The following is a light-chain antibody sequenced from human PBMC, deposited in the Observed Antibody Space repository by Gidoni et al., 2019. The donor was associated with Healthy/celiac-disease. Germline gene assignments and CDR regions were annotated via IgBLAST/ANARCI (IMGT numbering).Light chain of an antibody. J-gene: IGLJ3*02. CDR1: SFPKQY. Sequence: SYELTQPPSMSVSPGQTARLTFSGDSFPKQYAYWYQKKPGQAPVLVIYKDSERPSGIPERFSGSSSGKTVTLTISGVQAEDEADYYCQSADSSGTCWVFGGGTKLTVL. CDR3: QSADSSGTCWV. CDR2: KDS. V-gene: IGLV3-25*02.